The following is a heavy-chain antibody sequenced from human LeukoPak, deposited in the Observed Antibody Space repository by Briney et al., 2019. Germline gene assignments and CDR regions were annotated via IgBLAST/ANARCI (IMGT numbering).Heavy chain of an antibody. D-gene: IGHD6-19*01. CDR3: AKDPSSGWEGYFDY. CDR1: GFTFSTYA. J-gene: IGHJ4*02. V-gene: IGHV3-23*01. Sequence: GGSLRLSCATSGFTFSTYAMTWVRQAPGKGLEWVSGISGGGGSTYYADSVKGRFTISRDNSKKTLYLQMNSLRAEDTAIYYCAKDPSSGWEGYFDYWGQGTLVSVSS. CDR2: ISGGGGST.